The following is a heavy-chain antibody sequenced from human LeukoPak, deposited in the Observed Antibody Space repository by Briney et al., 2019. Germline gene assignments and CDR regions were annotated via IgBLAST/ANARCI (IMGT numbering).Heavy chain of an antibody. Sequence: VSLRFSCAASGFTVSSNYMSRDRQAPGKELEWVSVIYSGGSTYYADSENSRFTLSRDNSKNTLYLQMNSLRAEDTAVYYCGRDKGGMDVWGQGTTVTVSS. J-gene: IGHJ6*02. V-gene: IGHV3-53*01. CDR1: GFTVSSNY. CDR2: IYSGGST. CDR3: GRDKGGMDV.